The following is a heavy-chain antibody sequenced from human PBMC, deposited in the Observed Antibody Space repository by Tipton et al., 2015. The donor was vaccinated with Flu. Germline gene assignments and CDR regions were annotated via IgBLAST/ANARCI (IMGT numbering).Heavy chain of an antibody. Sequence: GSLRLSCAASGFTFSNAWMSWVRQAPGKGLEWVGRIKSKTDGGTTDYAAPVKGRFTISRDDSKNTLYLQMNSLKTEDTAVYYCTTDQYGSGSSLNNWFDPWGQGTLVTVSS. CDR1: GFTFSNAW. D-gene: IGHD3-10*01. CDR2: IKSKTDGGTT. CDR3: TTDQYGSGSSLNNWFDP. J-gene: IGHJ5*02. V-gene: IGHV3-15*01.